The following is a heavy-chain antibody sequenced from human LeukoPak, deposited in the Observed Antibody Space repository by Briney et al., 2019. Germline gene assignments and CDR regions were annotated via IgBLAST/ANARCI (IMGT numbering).Heavy chain of an antibody. V-gene: IGHV4-30-2*01. CDR3: ARVSSSSGAFDI. J-gene: IGHJ3*02. Sequence: SQTLSLTCAVSGGSISSGGYSWSWIRQPPGKGLEWIGYIYHSGSTYYNPSLKSRVTISVDTSKNQFSLKLSSVTAADTAVYYCARVSSSSGAFDIWGQGTMVTVSS. CDR2: IYHSGST. D-gene: IGHD6-6*01. CDR1: GGSISSGGYS.